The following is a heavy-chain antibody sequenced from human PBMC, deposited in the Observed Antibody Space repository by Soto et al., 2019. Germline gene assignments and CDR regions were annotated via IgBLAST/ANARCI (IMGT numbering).Heavy chain of an antibody. CDR3: ARERRDGYKHYFDY. V-gene: IGHV4-59*01. CDR1: GGSISSYY. J-gene: IGHJ4*02. Sequence: QVKLQESCPGLVKPSETLSLMCTVSGGSISSYYWSWIRQPPGKGLEWIGYIYYSGSTNYNPSLKSRVTISVDTSKNQFSLKLSSVTAADTAVYYCARERRDGYKHYFDYWGQGTLVTVSS. D-gene: IGHD5-12*01. CDR2: IYYSGST.